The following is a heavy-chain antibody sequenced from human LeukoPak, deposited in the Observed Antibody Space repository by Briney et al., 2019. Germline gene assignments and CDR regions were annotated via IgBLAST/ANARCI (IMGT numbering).Heavy chain of an antibody. CDR3: TRVLGGNNPDAFDI. CDR1: GYTFTSYG. V-gene: IGHV1-18*01. Sequence: ASVKVSCKASGYTFTSYGISWVRQAPGQGLEWMGWISAYNGNTNYAQKLQGRVTMTTDTSTSTAYMELRSLRSDDTAVYYCTRVLGGNNPDAFDIWGQGTMVTVSS. D-gene: IGHD1/OR15-1a*01. J-gene: IGHJ3*02. CDR2: ISAYNGNT.